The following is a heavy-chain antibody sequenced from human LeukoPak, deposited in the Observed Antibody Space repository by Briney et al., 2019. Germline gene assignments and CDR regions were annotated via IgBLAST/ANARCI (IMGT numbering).Heavy chain of an antibody. J-gene: IGHJ2*01. CDR3: ARMAISSDDWYFDL. CDR1: GGSFSGYY. V-gene: IGHV4-34*01. Sequence: SETLSLTCAVYGGSFSGYYWSWIRQPPGKGLEWIGSIYYSGTTFYIPSLKSRVTISVDTSKNQFSLKLSSVTAADTALYSCARMAISSDDWYFDLWGRGTLVTVSS. D-gene: IGHD5-24*01. CDR2: IYYSGTT.